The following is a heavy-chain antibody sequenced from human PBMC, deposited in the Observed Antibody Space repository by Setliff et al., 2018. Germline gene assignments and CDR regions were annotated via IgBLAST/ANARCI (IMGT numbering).Heavy chain of an antibody. CDR3: ARGPQKFYSDTSGYYYDALYYYYMDV. Sequence: SVKVSCKASGGTFSRSAISWVRQAPGQGLEWMGGIIPIFGTPTYAQKFQGRVTIIADESTSTAYMELSSLRSEDTAVYYCARGPQKFYSDTSGYYYDALYYYYMDVWGKGTTVTVSS. CDR1: GGTFSRSA. J-gene: IGHJ6*03. CDR2: IIPIFGTP. D-gene: IGHD3-22*01. V-gene: IGHV1-69*13.